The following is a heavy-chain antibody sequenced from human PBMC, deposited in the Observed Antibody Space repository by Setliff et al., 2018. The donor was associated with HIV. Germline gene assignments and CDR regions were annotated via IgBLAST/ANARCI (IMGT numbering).Heavy chain of an antibody. D-gene: IGHD2-15*01. CDR3: AKTLPTLYPPHDYYFAMDV. CDR1: GFSFSSYS. Sequence: PGESLKISCAASGFSFSSYSMNWVRQAPGKGLEWVSSISSGTRYIHYADSVKGRFTISRDNVKNALYLQMNSLRAEDTAVYYCAKTLPTLYPPHDYYFAMDVWGQGTTVTVSS. CDR2: ISSGTRYI. V-gene: IGHV3-21*01. J-gene: IGHJ6*02.